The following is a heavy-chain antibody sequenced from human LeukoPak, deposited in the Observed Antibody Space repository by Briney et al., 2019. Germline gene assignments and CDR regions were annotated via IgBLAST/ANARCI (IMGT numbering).Heavy chain of an antibody. J-gene: IGHJ4*02. CDR2: IYYSGST. V-gene: IGHV4-59*01. CDR3: ATSSHDLLDTDY. Sequence: KPSETLSLTCTVSGGSISSYYWSWIRQPPGKGLEWIGYIYYSGSTNYNPSLRSRVTISVDTSKKQFSLKLSSVTAADTAVYCCATSSHDLLDTDYWGQGTLVTVSS. CDR1: GGSISSYY. D-gene: IGHD3-22*01.